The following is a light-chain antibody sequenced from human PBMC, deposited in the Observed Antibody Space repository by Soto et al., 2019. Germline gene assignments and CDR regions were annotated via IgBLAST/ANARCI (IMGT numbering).Light chain of an antibody. V-gene: IGKV1-5*03. J-gene: IGKJ1*01. CDR2: KAS. CDR1: QDLNNW. CDR3: QHYNGYPWT. Sequence: DIQVTQSPSTLSASVGDRVTISCRASQDLNNWLAWFQQKPGKAPTLLIYKASGLESGVPSRFSGSGSGTEFTLTINSLQPDDFATYYCQHYNGYPWTFGQGTKEEVK.